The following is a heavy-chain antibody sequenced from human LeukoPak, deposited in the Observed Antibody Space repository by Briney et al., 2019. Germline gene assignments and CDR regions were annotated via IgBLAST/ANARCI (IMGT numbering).Heavy chain of an antibody. CDR1: GYTFTDYY. J-gene: IGHJ4*02. Sequence: GASVKVSCKASGYTFTDYYMHWVRQAPGQGLEWMGWINPNSGGTKYAQKFQGRVTMTRDTSISTAYMELSRLRSDDTAVYYCARGQALYYDFWSGFDYWGQGTLVTVSS. CDR2: INPNSGGT. D-gene: IGHD3-3*01. CDR3: ARGQALYYDFWSGFDY. V-gene: IGHV1-2*02.